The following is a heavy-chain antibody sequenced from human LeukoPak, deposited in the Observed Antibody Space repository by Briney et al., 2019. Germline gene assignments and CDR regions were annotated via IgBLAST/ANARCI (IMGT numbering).Heavy chain of an antibody. D-gene: IGHD5-24*01. V-gene: IGHV3-23*01. CDR3: AKDDAWLQYND. Sequence: GGSLRLSCAASGFTFSTYAMSWVRQAPGKGLEWVSGISPSGDIKYYVDSVKGRFTVSRDNSKNTLYLQINSLRDEDTAVYYCAKDDAWLQYNDWGQGTLVTVSS. CDR1: GFTFSTYA. J-gene: IGHJ4*02. CDR2: ISPSGDIK.